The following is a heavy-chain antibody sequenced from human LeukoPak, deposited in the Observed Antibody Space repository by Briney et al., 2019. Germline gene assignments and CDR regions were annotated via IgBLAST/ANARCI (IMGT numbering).Heavy chain of an antibody. D-gene: IGHD3-10*01. Sequence: GASVKVSCKASGGTFSSYALSWVRQAPGQGLEWMGGFDPEDGETIYAQKFQGRVTMTEDTSTDTAYMELSSLRSEDTAVYYCATGYYGSGSHGMDVWGQGTTVTVSS. CDR3: ATGYYGSGSHGMDV. J-gene: IGHJ6*02. CDR1: GGTFSSYA. V-gene: IGHV1-24*01. CDR2: FDPEDGET.